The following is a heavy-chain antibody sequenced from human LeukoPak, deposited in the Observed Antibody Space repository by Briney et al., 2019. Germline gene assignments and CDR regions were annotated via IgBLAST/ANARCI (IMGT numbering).Heavy chain of an antibody. CDR2: MNPNSGNT. CDR3: ARGQGYCSKTSCYTPSWFDP. Sequence: ASVKVSCKASGYTFTSYDINWVRQATGQGLEWTGWMNPNSGNTGYAQKFQGRVTMTRNTSVSTAYMELSSLRSEDTAVYYCARGQGYCSKTSCYTPSWFDPWGQGTLVTVSS. V-gene: IGHV1-8*01. D-gene: IGHD2-2*02. CDR1: GYTFTSYD. J-gene: IGHJ5*02.